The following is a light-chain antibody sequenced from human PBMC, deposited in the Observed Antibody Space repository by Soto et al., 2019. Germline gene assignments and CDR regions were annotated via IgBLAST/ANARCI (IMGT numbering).Light chain of an antibody. J-gene: IGKJ5*01. V-gene: IGKV1-9*01. CDR1: QGISSD. CDR2: DAS. Sequence: IQLTQSPSSLSASVGDRVTITCRASQGISSDLAWYQQKPGKAPNLLIYDASTLQSGVQSRFSGSGSGTDFTLTISSLQPEDFATYYCQQLNIYPITFGQGTRLEIK. CDR3: QQLNIYPIT.